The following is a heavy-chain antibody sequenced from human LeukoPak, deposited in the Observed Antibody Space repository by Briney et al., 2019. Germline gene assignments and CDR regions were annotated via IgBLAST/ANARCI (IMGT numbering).Heavy chain of an antibody. J-gene: IGHJ4*02. CDR2: IYHSGST. D-gene: IGHD3-16*02. CDR1: GGSISSGGYY. CDR3: ARDSSLVHPFFDY. V-gene: IGHV4-30-2*01. Sequence: SQTLSLTCTVSGGSISSGGYYWSWIRQPPGKGLEWIGYIYHSGSTYYNPSLKSRVTISVDRSRNQFSLKLSSVTAADTAVYYCARDSSLVHPFFDYWGQGTLVTVSS.